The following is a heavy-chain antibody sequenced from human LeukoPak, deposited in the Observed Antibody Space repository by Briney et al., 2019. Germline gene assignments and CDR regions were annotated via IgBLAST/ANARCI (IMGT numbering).Heavy chain of an antibody. J-gene: IGHJ4*02. Sequence: PGGSLRLSCAASGFTFSSYEMNWVRQAPGRGLEWVSYISSSASTIYYADSVKGRFTISRDNAKNSLYLQMNSLRAEDTAVFYCGRDRYSSGWYSDYWGQGTLVTVSS. V-gene: IGHV3-48*03. CDR3: GRDRYSSGWYSDY. D-gene: IGHD6-19*01. CDR1: GFTFSSYE. CDR2: ISSSASTI.